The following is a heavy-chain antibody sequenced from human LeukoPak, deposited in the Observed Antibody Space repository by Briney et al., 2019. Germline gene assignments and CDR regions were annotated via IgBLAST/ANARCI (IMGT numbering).Heavy chain of an antibody. CDR2: IYHSGST. V-gene: IGHV4-30-2*01. J-gene: IGHJ5*02. CDR3: ARWFGSGRKWFDP. D-gene: IGHD3-10*01. Sequence: SQTLSLTCAVSGGSISSGGYSWSWIRQPPGKGLEWIGYIYHSGSTYYNPSLKSRVTISVDRSKNQFSLKLSSVTAADTAVCYCARWFGSGRKWFDPWGQGTLVTVSS. CDR1: GGSISSGGYS.